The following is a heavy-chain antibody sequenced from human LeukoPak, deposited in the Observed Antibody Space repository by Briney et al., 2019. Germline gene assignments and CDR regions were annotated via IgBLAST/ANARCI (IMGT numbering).Heavy chain of an antibody. J-gene: IGHJ3*02. D-gene: IGHD5-12*01. CDR3: ARVRNIVATKRAFDI. CDR2: IYYSGST. CDR1: GGSISSSSYY. Sequence: PSETLSLTCTVSGGSISSSSYYWGWIRQPPGKGLEWIGSIYYSGSTYYNPSLKSRVTISVDTSKNQFSLKLSSVTAADTAVYYCARVRNIVATKRAFDIWGQGTMVTVSS. V-gene: IGHV4-39*01.